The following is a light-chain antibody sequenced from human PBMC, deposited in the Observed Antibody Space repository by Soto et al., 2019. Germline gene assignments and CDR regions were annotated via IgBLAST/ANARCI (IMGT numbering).Light chain of an antibody. V-gene: IGLV2-14*01. CDR3: RSYTSFNTVV. CDR2: DVT. J-gene: IGLJ3*02. CDR1: SSDVGGYNY. Sequence: QSALTQPASVSGSPGQSITISCSGTSSDVGGYNYVSWYQQHPGKAPKLIIYDVTNRPSGISNRVSGSKSGNTASLTISGLEAEDEADYCSRSYTSFNTVVFGGGTKLTVL.